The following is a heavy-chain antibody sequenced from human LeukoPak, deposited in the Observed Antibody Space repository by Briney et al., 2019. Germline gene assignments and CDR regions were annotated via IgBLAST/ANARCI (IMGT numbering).Heavy chain of an antibody. CDR3: TRDAGHCHSSGCWKPSDY. D-gene: IGHD3-22*01. Sequence: TGGSLRLFCAASGFNFRSYWMQWVRQVPGKGLVWVARINSDDTDTYADSVKGRFTISRDNANNMLYLQMNSLKADDTAVYYCTRDAGHCHSSGCWKPSDYWGQGALVTVSS. CDR1: GFNFRSYW. V-gene: IGHV3-74*01. CDR2: INSDDTDT. J-gene: IGHJ4*02.